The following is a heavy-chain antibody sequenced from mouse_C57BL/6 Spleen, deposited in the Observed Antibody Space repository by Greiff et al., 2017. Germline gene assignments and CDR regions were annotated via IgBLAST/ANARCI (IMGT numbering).Heavy chain of an antibody. CDR2: SYPSDSET. CDR3: ARSHYYGSPFAY. D-gene: IGHD1-1*01. J-gene: IGHJ3*01. V-gene: IGHV1-61*01. CDR1: GYTFTSYW. Sequence: VQLQQPGAELVRPGSSVKLSCKASGYTFTSYWMDWVKQRPGQGLEWIGNSYPSDSETHYNQKFKDKATLTVDKSSSTAYMQLSSLTSEDSAVYYCARSHYYGSPFAYWGQGTLVTVSA.